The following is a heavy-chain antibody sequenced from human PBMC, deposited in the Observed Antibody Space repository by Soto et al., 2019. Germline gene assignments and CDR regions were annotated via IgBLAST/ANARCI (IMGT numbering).Heavy chain of an antibody. CDR2: IGTTSSYI. CDR1: GFTFGTYT. J-gene: IGHJ4*02. CDR3: TREHVVTIFRRGQRGSFDN. Sequence: EVQLVESGGGLVKPGGSLRLSCAASGFTFGTYTMNWVRQVPGKGLEWVSSIGTTSSYIYYADSVRGRFTISRDNAGGSVYLQMSSLRAEDTAVYYCTREHVVTIFRRGQRGSFDNWSQGTLVTVSS. D-gene: IGHD3-9*01. V-gene: IGHV3-21*01.